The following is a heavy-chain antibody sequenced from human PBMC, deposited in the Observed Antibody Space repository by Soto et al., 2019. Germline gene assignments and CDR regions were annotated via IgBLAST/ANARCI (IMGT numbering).Heavy chain of an antibody. CDR1: GFIFSNYA. D-gene: IGHD6-13*01. Sequence: PGGSLRLPCSASGFIFSNYAMHWVRQAPGKGLEYVSAVSSNGGSTYYADSVMARFTISRDNSKNTLYLQMSSLRAEDTAVYYCVKISSSWSFDSWGQGTLVTVSS. V-gene: IGHV3-64D*08. J-gene: IGHJ4*02. CDR2: VSSNGGST. CDR3: VKISSSWSFDS.